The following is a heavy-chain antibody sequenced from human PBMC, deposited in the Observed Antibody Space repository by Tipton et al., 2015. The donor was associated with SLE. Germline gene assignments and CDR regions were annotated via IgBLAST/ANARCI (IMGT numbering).Heavy chain of an antibody. CDR3: ARSQQLSYMDV. CDR2: IYYSGST. Sequence: LSCTVSGGSINSCYWSWIRQPPGKGLEWIGYIYYSGSTNYNPSLKSRVTISVDTSKNQFSLKLSSVTAADTAVYYCARSQQLSYMDVWGKGTTVTVSS. D-gene: IGHD6-13*01. J-gene: IGHJ6*03. CDR1: GGSINSCY. V-gene: IGHV4-59*01.